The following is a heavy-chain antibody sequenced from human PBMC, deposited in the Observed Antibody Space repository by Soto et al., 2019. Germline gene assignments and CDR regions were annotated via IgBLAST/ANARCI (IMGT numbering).Heavy chain of an antibody. V-gene: IGHV3-33*01. CDR1: GFTFSSYG. D-gene: IGHD1-1*01. Sequence: QVQLVESGGGVVQPGRSLRLSCAASGFTFSSYGMHWVRQAPGKGLEWVAVIWYDGSNKYYADSVKGRFTISRDNSKNTLYLQMNSLRAEDTAVYYCARGLGYSDYYYYGMDVWGQGTTVTLSS. CDR3: ARGLGYSDYYYYGMDV. CDR2: IWYDGSNK. J-gene: IGHJ6*02.